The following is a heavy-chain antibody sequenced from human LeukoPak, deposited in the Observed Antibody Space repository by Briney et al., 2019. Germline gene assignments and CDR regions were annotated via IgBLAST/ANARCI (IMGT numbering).Heavy chain of an antibody. D-gene: IGHD6-19*01. J-gene: IGHJ4*02. V-gene: IGHV1-18*01. CDR2: ISAYNGNT. Sequence: ASVKVSCKASGYTFTSYGISWVRQAPGQGLEWMGWISAYNGNTNYAQKLQGRVTMTTDTSTSTAYMELRSLRSDDTAVYYCARVPRPVAGRNHCFDYWGQGTLVTVSS. CDR1: GYTFTSYG. CDR3: ARVPRPVAGRNHCFDY.